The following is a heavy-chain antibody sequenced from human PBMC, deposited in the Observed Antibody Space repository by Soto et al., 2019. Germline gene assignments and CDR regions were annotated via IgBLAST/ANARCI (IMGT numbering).Heavy chain of an antibody. J-gene: IGHJ6*02. Sequence: QVQLLQSGAEVKKPGSSVRVSCEASGVTFRTYAISWVRQAPGQGLEWMGEVVPIFGKVNYAQKFQGRVTITADEFSTTVYMDLRSMTSEDTAVYYCAKGAVAGTPTSYYYYGMDVWGQGTTVTVS. D-gene: IGHD6-19*01. CDR1: GVTFRTYA. CDR3: AKGAVAGTPTSYYYYGMDV. V-gene: IGHV1-69*12. CDR2: VVPIFGKV.